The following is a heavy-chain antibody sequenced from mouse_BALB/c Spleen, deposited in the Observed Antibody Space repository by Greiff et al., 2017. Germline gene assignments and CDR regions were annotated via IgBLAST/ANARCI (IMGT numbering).Heavy chain of an antibody. V-gene: IGHV5-6*01. J-gene: IGHJ4*01. CDR3: ARWDGYYGAMDD. Sequence: EVQLVESGGDLVKPGGSLKLSCAASGFTFSSYGMSWVRQTPDKRLEWVATISSGGSYTYYPDSVKGRFTISRDNAKNTLYLQMSSLKSEDTAMYYCARWDGYYGAMDDWGQGTSVTVSS. CDR1: GFTFSSYG. D-gene: IGHD2-1*01. CDR2: ISSGGSYT.